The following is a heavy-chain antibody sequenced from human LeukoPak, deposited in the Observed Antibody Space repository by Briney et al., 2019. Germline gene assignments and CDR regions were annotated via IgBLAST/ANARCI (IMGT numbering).Heavy chain of an antibody. V-gene: IGHV4-59*01. Sequence: SETLSLTCTVSGGSFSSDYWSWIRQPPGKGLEWIGYIYYKGTTKYNPSLKSRVNISIDTSRNQFSLKLSSVTAADTAVYYCARVSYYDILTGEKEDYWGQGTLVTVSS. J-gene: IGHJ4*02. D-gene: IGHD3-9*01. CDR1: GGSFSSDY. CDR2: IYYKGTT. CDR3: ARVSYYDILTGEKEDY.